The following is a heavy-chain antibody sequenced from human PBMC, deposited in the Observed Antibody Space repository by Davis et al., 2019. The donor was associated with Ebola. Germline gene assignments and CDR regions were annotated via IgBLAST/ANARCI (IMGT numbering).Heavy chain of an antibody. Sequence: GGSLRLSCAASGFIFTNCGMHWVRQPPGKGLEWVAVIWYDGSATEYADSVKGRFTISRDNSKNTLYLQMGRLRAEDMAVYYCARGTIDTAMVGYGMDVWGQGTTVTVSS. V-gene: IGHV3-33*01. CDR2: IWYDGSAT. J-gene: IGHJ6*02. CDR3: ARGTIDTAMVGYGMDV. D-gene: IGHD5-18*01. CDR1: GFIFTNCG.